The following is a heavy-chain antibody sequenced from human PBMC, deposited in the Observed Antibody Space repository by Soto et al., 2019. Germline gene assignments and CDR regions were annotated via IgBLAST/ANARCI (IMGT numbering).Heavy chain of an antibody. J-gene: IGHJ4*01. Sequence: GGSLRLSCAASGFTFSSYGMHWVRQAPGKGLEWVAVISYDGSNKYYADSVKGQVTISADKSISTAYLQWSSLKASDTAMYYCARLANILDFDNWGHGTLVTVSS. CDR3: ARLANILDFDN. CDR1: GFTFSSYG. V-gene: IGHV3-30*03. CDR2: ISYDGSNK.